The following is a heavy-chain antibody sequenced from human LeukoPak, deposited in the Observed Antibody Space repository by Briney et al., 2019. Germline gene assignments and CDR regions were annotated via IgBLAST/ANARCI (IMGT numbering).Heavy chain of an antibody. CDR1: GYTFTGYY. D-gene: IGHD1-1*01. CDR3: ARDALWERRADY. CDR2: ISAYNGNT. Sequence: ASVKVSCKPSGYTFTGYYMHWVRQAPGQGLEWMGWISAYNGNTNYAQKLQGRVTITTDTSTSTAYMELRSLRSDDTAVYYCARDALWERRADYWGQGTLVTVSS. V-gene: IGHV1-18*04. J-gene: IGHJ4*02.